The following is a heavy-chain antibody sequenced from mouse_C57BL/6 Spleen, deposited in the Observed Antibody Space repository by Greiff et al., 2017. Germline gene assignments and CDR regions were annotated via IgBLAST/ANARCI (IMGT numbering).Heavy chain of an antibody. CDR1: GFTFSDYG. Sequence: EVQVVESGGGLVKPGGSLKLSCAASGFTFSDYGMHWVRQAPEKGLEWVGYISSCSSTIYYAGTVKGRFTISRDNAKSTLFLQMTSLRSEDTAMYYCAFIATVVARAEYWGQGTSVTVSS. V-gene: IGHV5-17*01. CDR3: AFIATVVARAEY. J-gene: IGHJ4*01. CDR2: ISSCSSTI. D-gene: IGHD1-1*01.